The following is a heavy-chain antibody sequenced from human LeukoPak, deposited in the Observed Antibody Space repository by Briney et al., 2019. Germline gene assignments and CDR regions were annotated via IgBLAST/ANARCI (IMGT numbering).Heavy chain of an antibody. CDR2: INPNSGGT. V-gene: IGHV1-2*02. J-gene: IGHJ5*02. CDR3: ARMGEELLWFGESPVWFDP. Sequence: ASVKVSCKAAGYIFTGYFMHWVRQAPGQGLEWMGWINPNSGGTKYAQKFQGRVTMTRDTSISTAYMELSRLRSDDTAVYYCARMGEELLWFGESPVWFDPWGQGTLVTVSS. D-gene: IGHD3-10*01. CDR1: GYIFTGYF.